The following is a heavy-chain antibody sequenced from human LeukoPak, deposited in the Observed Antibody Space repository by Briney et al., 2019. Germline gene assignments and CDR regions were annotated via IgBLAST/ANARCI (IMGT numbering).Heavy chain of an antibody. Sequence: GGSLRLSCAASGFTFSSYWMSWVRQAPGKGLEWVANIKQDGSEKYYVDSVKGRFTISRDNAKNSLYLQMNSLRAEDTAVYYCARESRPLWSGSPFDYWGQGTLVTVSS. CDR2: IKQDGSEK. J-gene: IGHJ4*02. D-gene: IGHD3-3*01. CDR1: GFTFSSYW. CDR3: ARESRPLWSGSPFDY. V-gene: IGHV3-7*01.